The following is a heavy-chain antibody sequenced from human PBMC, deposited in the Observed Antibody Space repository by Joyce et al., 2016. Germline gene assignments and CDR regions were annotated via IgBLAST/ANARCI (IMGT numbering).Heavy chain of an antibody. Sequence: QVQLRESGPGLVKPSETLSLTCTVSGGSIGSYSWSWIRQPPGEGLEWIGYIYYNGNTNYNPSLKSRVTISVDTSKNQFSLKLRSVTAADTAVYYCARDAGSDYGDYSFDYWGQGTLVTVSS. J-gene: IGHJ4*02. CDR3: ARDAGSDYGDYSFDY. V-gene: IGHV4-59*01. D-gene: IGHD4-17*01. CDR2: IYYNGNT. CDR1: GGSIGSYS.